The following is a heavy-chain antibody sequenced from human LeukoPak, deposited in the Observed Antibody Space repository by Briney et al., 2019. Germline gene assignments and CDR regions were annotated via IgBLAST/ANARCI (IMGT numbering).Heavy chain of an antibody. CDR1: GFTFSDYY. CDR2: ISSGSSYT. D-gene: IGHD2-15*01. J-gene: IGHJ4*02. V-gene: IGHV3-11*05. CDR3: ARDRYCSSGSRYREFDC. Sequence: GGSLRLSCAASGFTFSDYYMSWIRQAPGKGLEWVSYISSGSSYTNYADSVKGRFTISRDNAKNSLFLQMNSLRAEDTAVYYCARDRYCSSGSRYREFDCWGQGTLVTVSS.